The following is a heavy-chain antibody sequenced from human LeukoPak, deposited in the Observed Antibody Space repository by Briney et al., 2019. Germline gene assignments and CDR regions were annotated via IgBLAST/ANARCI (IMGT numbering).Heavy chain of an antibody. V-gene: IGHV3-30*02. CDR2: IRYDGSNK. Sequence: GGSLRLSCAASGFTFSSYGMHWVRQAPGKGLEWVAFIRYDGSNKYYADSVKGRFTISRDNAKNTLYLQMNSLRAEDTAVYYCARGNSGTFDYWGQGTLVTVSS. CDR1: GFTFSSYG. D-gene: IGHD1-26*01. J-gene: IGHJ4*02. CDR3: ARGNSGTFDY.